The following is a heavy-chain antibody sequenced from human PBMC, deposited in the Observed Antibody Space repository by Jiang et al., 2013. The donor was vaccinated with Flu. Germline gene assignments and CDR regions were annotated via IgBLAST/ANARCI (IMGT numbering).Heavy chain of an antibody. J-gene: IGHJ4*02. CDR1: GFTFSSYG. D-gene: IGHD3-22*01. CDR2: IWYDGSNK. Sequence: GGGVVQPGRSLRLSCAASGFTFSSYGMHWVRQAPGKGLEWVAVIWYDGSNKYYADSVKGRFAISRDNSKNTLYLQMNSLRAEDTAVYYCARVIKDSSGYHSDYWGQGTLVTVSS. V-gene: IGHV3-33*01. CDR3: ARVIKDSSGYHSDY.